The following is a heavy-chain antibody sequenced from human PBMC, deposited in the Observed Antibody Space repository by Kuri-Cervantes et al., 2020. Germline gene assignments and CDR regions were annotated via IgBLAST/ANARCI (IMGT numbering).Heavy chain of an antibody. V-gene: IGHV3-23*01. D-gene: IGHD5-24*01. CDR2: ISGSGGST. Sequence: GESLKISCAASGFTFSSYAMSWVRRAPGKGLEWVSAISGSGGSTYYADSVKGRFTISRDNSKNTLYLQMNSLRAEDTAVYYCAKEMATNVFDYWGQGTLVTVSS. CDR3: AKEMATNVFDY. CDR1: GFTFSSYA. J-gene: IGHJ4*02.